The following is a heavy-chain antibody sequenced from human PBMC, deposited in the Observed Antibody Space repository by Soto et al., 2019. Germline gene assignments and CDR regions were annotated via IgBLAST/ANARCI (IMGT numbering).Heavy chain of an antibody. Sequence: ASETLSLTCAVYGGSFSGYYWSWIRQPPGKGLEWIGEINHSGSTNYNPSLKSRVTISVDTSKNQFSLKLSSVTAADTAVYYCARRRYYDILTGYTYGMDVWGQGTTVTVSS. V-gene: IGHV4-34*01. CDR1: GGSFSGYY. D-gene: IGHD3-9*01. CDR3: ARRRYYDILTGYTYGMDV. CDR2: INHSGST. J-gene: IGHJ6*02.